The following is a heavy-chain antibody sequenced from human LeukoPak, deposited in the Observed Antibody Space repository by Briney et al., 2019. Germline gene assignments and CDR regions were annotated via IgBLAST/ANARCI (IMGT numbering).Heavy chain of an antibody. J-gene: IGHJ4*02. CDR3: ARDGVGAPGFGLAY. V-gene: IGHV1-24*01. CDR1: GYTLTELS. CDR2: FDPEDGET. D-gene: IGHD1-26*01. Sequence: ASAKVSCKVSGYTLTELSMHGVRQAPGKGLEGMGGFDPEDGETIYAQKFQGRVTMTTDTSTSTAYMELRSLRSDDTAVYYCARDGVGAPGFGLAYWGQGTLVTVSS.